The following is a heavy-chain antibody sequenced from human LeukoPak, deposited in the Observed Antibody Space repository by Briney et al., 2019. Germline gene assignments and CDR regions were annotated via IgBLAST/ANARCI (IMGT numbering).Heavy chain of an antibody. CDR1: GYTFTGYY. V-gene: IGHV1-2*02. J-gene: IGHJ2*01. CDR3: ARESSAELLRNWYFDL. Sequence: ASVKVSCKASGYTFTGYYMHWVRQAPGQGLEWMGWINPNSGGTNYAQKFQGRVTMTRDTSISTAYTELSRLRSDDTAVYYCARESSAELLRNWYFDLWGRGTLVTVSS. CDR2: INPNSGGT. D-gene: IGHD2-15*01.